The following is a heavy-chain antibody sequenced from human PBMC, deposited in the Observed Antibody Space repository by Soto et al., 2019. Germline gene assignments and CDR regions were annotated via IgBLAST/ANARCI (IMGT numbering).Heavy chain of an antibody. J-gene: IGHJ4*02. Sequence: EVQLVESGGGLVQPGGSLRLSCAASGFTFTNYWMNWVRQPPGKGLEWVSNIKHLESEKLYVGSVRGRFTISRDNAKNSVYLHMDILRAVDTAVYYCARHASNVLTFDYWGQGTLVTVSS. CDR2: IKHLESEK. D-gene: IGHD2-2*01. V-gene: IGHV3-7*01. CDR1: GFTFTNYW. CDR3: ARHASNVLTFDY.